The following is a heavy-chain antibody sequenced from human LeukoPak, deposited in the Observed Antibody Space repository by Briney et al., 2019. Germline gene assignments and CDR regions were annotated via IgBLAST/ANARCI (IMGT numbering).Heavy chain of an antibody. CDR1: GYSFPTYW. Sequence: GESLKIPCRGSGYSFPTYWIGWVRQMPGKGLEWMAIIYPGDSDTRYSPSFQGQVTISADKSISTAYLQWSSLKASDTAMYYCARLYDSSGYYLGYWGQGTLVTVSS. CDR3: ARLYDSSGYYLGY. V-gene: IGHV5-51*01. D-gene: IGHD3-22*01. J-gene: IGHJ4*02. CDR2: IYPGDSDT.